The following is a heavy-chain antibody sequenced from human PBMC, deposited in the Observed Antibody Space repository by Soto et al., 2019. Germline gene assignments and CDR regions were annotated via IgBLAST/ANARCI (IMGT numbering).Heavy chain of an antibody. CDR1: GFIFTYYG. CDR3: AKAYATTALDY. V-gene: IGHV3-30*18. Sequence: QVQLVESGGGVVQPGRSLRLSCAASGFIFTYYGMHWVRQAPGKGLEWVAVISYDGSEKYYADSVKGRFTISRDNSKNTLYLQMNILRGEDTAVYYCAKAYATTALDYWGQGTLVTVSS. CDR2: ISYDGSEK. J-gene: IGHJ4*02. D-gene: IGHD4-17*01.